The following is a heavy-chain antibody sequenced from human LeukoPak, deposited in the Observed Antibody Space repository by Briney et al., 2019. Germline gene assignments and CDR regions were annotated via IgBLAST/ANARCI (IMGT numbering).Heavy chain of an antibody. D-gene: IGHD3-3*01. CDR2: INHSGST. J-gene: IGHJ4*02. CDR3: ASSDDFWDGPRFDY. Sequence: SETLSLTCAVYGGSFSGYYWSWIRQPPGKGLEWIGEINHSGSTNYNPSLKSRVTISVDTSKNQFSLKLSSVTAADTAVYYCASSDDFWDGPRFDYWGQGTLVTVSS. CDR1: GGSFSGYY. V-gene: IGHV4-34*01.